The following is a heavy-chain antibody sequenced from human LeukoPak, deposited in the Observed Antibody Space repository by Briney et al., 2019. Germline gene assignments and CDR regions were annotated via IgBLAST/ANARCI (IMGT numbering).Heavy chain of an antibody. CDR1: GGTFSSYA. CDR3: ASRRDGYNYTDY. D-gene: IGHD5-24*01. CDR2: INPNSGGT. J-gene: IGHJ4*02. V-gene: IGHV1-2*02. Sequence: GSSVKVSCKASGGTFSSYAISWVRQAPGQGLEWMGWINPNSGGTNYAQKFQGRVTMTRDTSISTAYMELSRLRSDDTAVYYCASRRDGYNYTDYWGQGTLVTVSS.